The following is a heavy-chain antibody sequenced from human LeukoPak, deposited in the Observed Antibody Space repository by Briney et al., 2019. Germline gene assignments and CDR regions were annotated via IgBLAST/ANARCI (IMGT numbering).Heavy chain of an antibody. Sequence: ASVKVSCKASGYTFTSYYMHWVRQAPGQGLEWMGWINPNSGGTNYAQKFQGRVTMTRDTSISTAYMELSRLRSDDTAVYYCARKYHYYGDYADWFDPWGQGTLVTVSS. CDR1: GYTFTSYY. J-gene: IGHJ5*02. CDR3: ARKYHYYGDYADWFDP. V-gene: IGHV1-2*02. D-gene: IGHD4-17*01. CDR2: INPNSGGT.